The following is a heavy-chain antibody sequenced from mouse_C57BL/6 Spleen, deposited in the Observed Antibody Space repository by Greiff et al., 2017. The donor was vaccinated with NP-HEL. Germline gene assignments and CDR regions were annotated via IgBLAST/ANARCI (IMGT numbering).Heavy chain of an antibody. CDR3: ARRGGYDYDFAY. CDR2: IYPGSGST. CDR1: GYTFTSYW. V-gene: IGHV1-55*01. Sequence: QVQLQQPGAELVKPGASVKMSCKASGYTFTSYWITWVKQRPGQGLEWIGDIYPGSGSTNYNEKFKSKATLTVDTSSSTAYMQLSSLTSEDSAVYYCARRGGYDYDFAYWGQGTLVTVSA. D-gene: IGHD2-4*01. J-gene: IGHJ3*01.